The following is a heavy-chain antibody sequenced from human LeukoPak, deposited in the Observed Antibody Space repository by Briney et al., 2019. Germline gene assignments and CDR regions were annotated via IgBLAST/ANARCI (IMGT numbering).Heavy chain of an antibody. V-gene: IGHV3-30*18. CDR3: AKSRTGGDYFDY. CDR1: GFTFSSYG. CDR2: ISYDGSNK. Sequence: QPGGSLRLSCAASGFTFSSYGMHWVRQAPGKGLEWVAVISYDGSNKYYADSVKGRFTISRDNSKNTLYLQMNSLRAEDTAVYYCAKSRTGGDYFDYWGQGTLVTVS. J-gene: IGHJ4*02. D-gene: IGHD3-16*01.